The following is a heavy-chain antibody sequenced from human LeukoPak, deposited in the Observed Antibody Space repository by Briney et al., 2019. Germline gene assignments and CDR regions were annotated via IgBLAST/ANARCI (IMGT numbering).Heavy chain of an antibody. CDR1: GYTFTSYD. V-gene: IGHV1-8*02. CDR3: ARVHNWNTEYYYYYMDV. CDR2: MNPNSGNT. J-gene: IGHJ6*03. D-gene: IGHD1-20*01. Sequence: ASVTVSCKASGYTFTSYDINWVRQATGQGLEWMGWMNPNSGNTGYAQKLQGRVTMTTDTSTSTAYMELRSLRSDDTAVYYCARVHNWNTEYYYYYMDVWGKGTTVTVSS.